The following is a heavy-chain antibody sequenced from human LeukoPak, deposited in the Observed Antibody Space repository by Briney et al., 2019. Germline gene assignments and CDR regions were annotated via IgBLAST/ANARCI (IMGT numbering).Heavy chain of an antibody. Sequence: SVKVSCRETPGTFSSYPISWVRHAPAQGLEWMGGIIPIFGTANYAQKFQGRATITADESTSTAYMELSSLRSEDTAVYYCARDLMAAAGINWGHGTLVTVSS. V-gene: IGHV1-69*01. CDR3: ARDLMAAAGIN. CDR2: IIPIFGTA. J-gene: IGHJ4*01. D-gene: IGHD6-13*01. CDR1: PGTFSSYP.